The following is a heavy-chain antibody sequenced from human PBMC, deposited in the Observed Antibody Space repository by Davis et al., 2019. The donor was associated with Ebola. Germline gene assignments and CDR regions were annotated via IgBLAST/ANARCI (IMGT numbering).Heavy chain of an antibody. J-gene: IGHJ5*02. D-gene: IGHD1-7*01. CDR1: GYIFTSYA. CDR3: ARGVTGTTDWFDP. V-gene: IGHV1-3*01. CDR2: INGGNGDT. Sequence: ASVKVSCKASGYIFTSYAMHWVRQAPGQRLEWMGWINGGNGDTKYSQKFRDRVTITRDTSASTAYMELSSLRFEDTAVYYCARGVTGTTDWFDPWGQGTLVTVSS.